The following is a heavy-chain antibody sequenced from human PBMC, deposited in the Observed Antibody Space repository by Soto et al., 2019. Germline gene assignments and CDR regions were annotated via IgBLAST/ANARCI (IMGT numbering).Heavy chain of an antibody. CDR3: ASRGPRSWNFPYYYYGMDV. D-gene: IGHD1-7*01. CDR2: IYHSGST. Sequence: PSETLSLTCAVSGGSISSGGYSWSWIRQPPGKGLEWIGYIYHSGSTYYNPSLKSRVTISVDRSKNQFSLKLSSVTAADTAVYYCASRGPRSWNFPYYYYGMDVWGQGTTVT. CDR1: GGSISSGGYS. J-gene: IGHJ6*02. V-gene: IGHV4-30-2*01.